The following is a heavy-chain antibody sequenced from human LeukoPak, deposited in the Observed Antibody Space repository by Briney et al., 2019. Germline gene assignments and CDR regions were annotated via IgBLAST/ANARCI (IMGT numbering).Heavy chain of an antibody. V-gene: IGHV3-23*01. J-gene: IGHJ4*02. Sequence: GGSLRLSCAASGFTFSSYAMSWVRQAPGKGVEWVSAISGSGGSTYYADSVKGRFTISRDNSKNTLYLQMNSLRAEDTAVYYCAKTPIYDFWSGYYTGPCDYWGQGTLVTVSS. CDR1: GFTFSSYA. D-gene: IGHD3-3*01. CDR3: AKTPIYDFWSGYYTGPCDY. CDR2: ISGSGGST.